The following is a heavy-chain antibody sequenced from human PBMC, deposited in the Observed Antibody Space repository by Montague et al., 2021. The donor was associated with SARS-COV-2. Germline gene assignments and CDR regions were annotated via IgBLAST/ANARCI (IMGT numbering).Heavy chain of an antibody. CDR1: GGSISSSNYY. Sequence: SETLSLTCTVSGGSISSSNYYGVWIRQPPGKGLEWIGTIFYSGSTYYNPSLKSRVTISIDTSKNQFSLKLNSVTAADTAVYYCARVGRQQLVRLSGMDVWGQGTTVTVSS. D-gene: IGHD6-13*01. CDR3: ARVGRQQLVRLSGMDV. J-gene: IGHJ6*02. V-gene: IGHV4-39*07. CDR2: IFYSGST.